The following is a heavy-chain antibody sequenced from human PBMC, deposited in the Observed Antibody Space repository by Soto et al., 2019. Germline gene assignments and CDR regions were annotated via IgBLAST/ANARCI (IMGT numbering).Heavy chain of an antibody. CDR1: GFTFSSYG. CDR3: ARDLGYSSSGGIF. J-gene: IGHJ4*02. CDR2: IWYDGSNK. D-gene: IGHD6-13*01. V-gene: IGHV3-33*01. Sequence: QVQLVESEGGVVQPGRSLRLSCAASGFTFSSYGMHWVSQAPGKGLEWVAVIWYDGSNKYYADSVKGRFTISRDNSKNTLYLQMNSLRAEDTAVYYCARDLGYSSSGGIFWGQGTLVTVSS.